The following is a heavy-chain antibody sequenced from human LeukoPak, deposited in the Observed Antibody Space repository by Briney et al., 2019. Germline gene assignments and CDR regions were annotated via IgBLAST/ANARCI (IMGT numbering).Heavy chain of an antibody. Sequence: SQTLSLTCIPARDIFSSNTAASNWIRQSPLRGLEWLGRTFYRSKWYNDYAGSVKSRITISPDTSKNHFSLHLDSVTPEDTAMYNWARYGWPALDYWGQGSLITVSS. CDR1: RDIFSSNTAA. J-gene: IGHJ4*02. CDR2: TFYRSKWYN. V-gene: IGHV6-1*01. CDR3: ARYGWPALDY. D-gene: IGHD2-15*01.